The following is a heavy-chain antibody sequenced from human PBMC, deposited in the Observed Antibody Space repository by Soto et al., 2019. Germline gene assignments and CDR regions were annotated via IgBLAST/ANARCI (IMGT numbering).Heavy chain of an antibody. CDR2: INTDGSVA. CDR1: GLTFRSYW. Sequence: EVQLVESGGGLVQPGESLRLSCAASGLTFRSYWMHWVRQAPGKGLVWVSRINTDGSVAMYVDSVKGRFTISRDNAKNTVYLHLNSLRAEDTAVYYCVRDMQLWLLDSWGQGTLVTVSS. J-gene: IGHJ4*02. D-gene: IGHD2-21*01. CDR3: VRDMQLWLLDS. V-gene: IGHV3-74*03.